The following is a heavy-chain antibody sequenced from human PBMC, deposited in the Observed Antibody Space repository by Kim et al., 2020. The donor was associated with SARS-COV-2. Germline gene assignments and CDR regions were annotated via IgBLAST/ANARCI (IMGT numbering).Heavy chain of an antibody. CDR2: ISSNGGST. J-gene: IGHJ4*01. V-gene: IGHV3-64*01. Sequence: GGSLRLSCAASGFTFSSYAMHWVRQAPGKGLEYVSAISSNGGSTYYANSVKGRFTISRDNSKNTLYLQMGSLRAEDMAVYYCARGRRYDFWSGYGDYWG. D-gene: IGHD3-3*01. CDR3: ARGRRYDFWSGYGDY. CDR1: GFTFSSYA.